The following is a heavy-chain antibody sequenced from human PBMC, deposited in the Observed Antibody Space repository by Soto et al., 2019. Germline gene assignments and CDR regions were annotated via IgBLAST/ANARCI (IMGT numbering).Heavy chain of an antibody. Sequence: GASVKVSCKASGGTFGSNAISWVRQAPGQGLEWMGWISAYNGNTNYAQKLQGRVTMTTDTSTSTAYMELRSLRSDDTAVYYCARDNGFGESDVWGQGTTVTVSS. CDR1: GGTFGSNA. J-gene: IGHJ6*02. CDR3: ARDNGFGESDV. CDR2: ISAYNGNT. D-gene: IGHD3-10*01. V-gene: IGHV1-18*01.